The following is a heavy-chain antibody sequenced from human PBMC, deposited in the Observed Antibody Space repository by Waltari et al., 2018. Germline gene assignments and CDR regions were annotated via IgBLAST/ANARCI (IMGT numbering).Heavy chain of an antibody. CDR3: NTDWGIVGSSVGRFLDV. D-gene: IGHD1-26*01. CDR2: IKRKADSATT. J-gene: IGHJ2*01. V-gene: IGHV3-15*01. Sequence: EVQLVESGGGLVRPGGPLSLSCPASGFTSSRAWMGWGRRAPGTGLECVGRIKRKADSATTDDAAHVKGRFTSSRDDAKNTLYMQMNSLETEDTDVYYFNTDWGIVGSSVGRFLDVWGRGTLVTVSS. CDR1: GFTSSRAW.